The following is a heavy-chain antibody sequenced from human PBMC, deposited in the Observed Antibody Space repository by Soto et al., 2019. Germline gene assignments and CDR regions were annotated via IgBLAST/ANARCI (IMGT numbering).Heavy chain of an antibody. J-gene: IGHJ6*04. CDR3: ARHVSVAGGRYYYGREV. V-gene: IGHV5-51*01. CDR2: IYPVDSDT. CDR1: GYSFTSYW. Sequence: GESLKISCKGSGYSFTSYWIGWVRQIPWKGLESMGIIYPVDSDTRYSPSFQGQVTISADKSISTAYLQWSSLKASDTAMYYCARHVSVAGGRYYYGREVWGKGNTVSVSS. D-gene: IGHD6-19*01.